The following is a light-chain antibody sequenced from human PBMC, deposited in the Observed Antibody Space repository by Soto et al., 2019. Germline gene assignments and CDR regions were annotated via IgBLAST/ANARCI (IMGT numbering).Light chain of an antibody. CDR2: AAS. Sequence: PGERATLSCRASQSVDSKDLAWYQQKPGQAPRILIFAASSRATGIPDRFSGSGSGTDFTLTISRLEPGDFATYYCQQANSFPITFGQGTRLENK. CDR3: QQANSFPIT. V-gene: IGKV3D-20*02. J-gene: IGKJ5*01. CDR1: QSVDSKD.